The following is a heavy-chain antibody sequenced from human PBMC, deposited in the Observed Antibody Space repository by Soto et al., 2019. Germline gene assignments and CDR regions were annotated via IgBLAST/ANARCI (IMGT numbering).Heavy chain of an antibody. CDR1: GGSISSGGYY. Sequence: QVQLQESGPGLVKPSQTLSLTCTVSGGSISSGGYYWSWIRQHPGKGLEWIGYIYYSGSTYYNPSLKRRVTISVDTSKNQCSLKLSSVTAADTAVYYCARLMITFGGVIGQKGYFDYWGQGTLVTVSS. J-gene: IGHJ4*02. CDR2: IYYSGST. V-gene: IGHV4-31*03. D-gene: IGHD3-16*02. CDR3: ARLMITFGGVIGQKGYFDY.